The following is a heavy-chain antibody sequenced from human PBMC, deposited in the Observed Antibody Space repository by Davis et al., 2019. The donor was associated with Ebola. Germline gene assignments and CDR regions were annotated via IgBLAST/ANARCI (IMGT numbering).Heavy chain of an antibody. V-gene: IGHV3-30*02. J-gene: IGHJ6*02. Sequence: GESLKISCAASGFTFSSYNMHWVRQAPGKGLEWVAATFFDGSEKFYADSVKGRFTISRDNFKNTLYVQMNSLTAEDTAVYYCAKDRGGVGGVGYVLDVWGQGTTVTVSS. D-gene: IGHD2-8*02. CDR1: GFTFSSYN. CDR3: AKDRGGVGGVGYVLDV. CDR2: TFFDGSEK.